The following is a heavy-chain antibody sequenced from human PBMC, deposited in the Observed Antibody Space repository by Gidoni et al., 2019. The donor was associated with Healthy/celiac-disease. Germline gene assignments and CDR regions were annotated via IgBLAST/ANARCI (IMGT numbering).Heavy chain of an antibody. J-gene: IGHJ5*02. CDR3: TTDQVIYGWFDP. CDR2: IKSKTDGGTT. CDR1: GFTFSNAW. Sequence: EVQLVESGGGLVKPGGSLRLSCAASGFTFSNAWMRWVRQAPGKGLEWVGRIKSKTDGGTTDYAAPVKGRFTISRDDSKNTLYLQMNSLKTEDTAVYYCTTDQVIYGWFDPWGQGTLVTVSS. D-gene: IGHD4-17*01. V-gene: IGHV3-15*01.